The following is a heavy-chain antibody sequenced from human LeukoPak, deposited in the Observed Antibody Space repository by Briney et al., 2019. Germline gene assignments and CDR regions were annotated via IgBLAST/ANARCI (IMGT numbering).Heavy chain of an antibody. CDR2: IWYDGSNK. D-gene: IGHD2-21*02. CDR3: ARVSVVVTASLDY. V-gene: IGHV3-33*08. J-gene: IGHJ4*02. CDR1: GFTFSSYG. Sequence: PGGSLRLSCAASGFTFSSYGMHWVRQAPGKGLEWVAVIWYDGSNKYYADSVKGRFTISRDNSKNTLYLQMNSLRAEDTAVYYCARVSVVVTASLDYWGQGTLVTVSS.